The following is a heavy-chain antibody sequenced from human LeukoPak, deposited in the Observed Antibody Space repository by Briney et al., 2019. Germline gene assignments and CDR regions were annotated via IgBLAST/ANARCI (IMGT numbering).Heavy chain of an antibody. Sequence: PSETLSLTCTVSGASLSSSRYYWGWIRQPPGTGLEWIGSISYSGTTYYNPSLKSRVTISVDTSKNQFSLKVSSVTAADTAVYYCARVSIFGVALISYYFDYWGQGTLVTVSS. CDR3: ARVSIFGVALISYYFDY. J-gene: IGHJ4*02. CDR1: GASLSSSRYY. D-gene: IGHD3-3*01. CDR2: ISYSGTT. V-gene: IGHV4-39*07.